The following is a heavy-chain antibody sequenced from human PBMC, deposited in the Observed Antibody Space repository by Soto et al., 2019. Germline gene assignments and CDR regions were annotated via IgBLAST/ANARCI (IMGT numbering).Heavy chain of an antibody. CDR2: IYSSGGT. J-gene: IGHJ5*02. CDR3: ARGQRFSDSFDP. CDR1: GGAISGYY. V-gene: IGHV4-4*07. Sequence: PSETLSLTCTVSGGAISGYYWTWIRQPAGKGLEWIGRIYSSGGTKYNPSLKSRVDMSLDMSKNQFSLRLNSVTAADMAVYYCARGQRFSDSFDPWGQGTLVTV. D-gene: IGHD3-3*01.